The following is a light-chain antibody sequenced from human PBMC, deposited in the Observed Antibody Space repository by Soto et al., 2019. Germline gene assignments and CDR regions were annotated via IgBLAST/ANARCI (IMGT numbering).Light chain of an antibody. V-gene: IGKV3-11*01. CDR1: QSLSRY. Sequence: EIVLTQSPATLSLSPGERATLSCRASQSLSRYLAWYQQKPGQAPSLLIYDASNRATGIPARFSGSGSGTDFTLTISSLEPEDFAVYYCQQRSDWPRTFGQGTKVDIK. CDR3: QQRSDWPRT. J-gene: IGKJ1*01. CDR2: DAS.